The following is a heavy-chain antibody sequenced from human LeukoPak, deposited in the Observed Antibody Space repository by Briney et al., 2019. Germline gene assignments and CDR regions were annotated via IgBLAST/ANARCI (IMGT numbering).Heavy chain of an antibody. J-gene: IGHJ4*02. CDR3: ARGWEPYSSSFDY. D-gene: IGHD6-13*01. V-gene: IGHV6-1*01. CDR2: TYFRSKWYN. Sequence: SQTLSLTCAISGDSVSSNSAAWSWIRQSPSGGLEWLGRTYFRSKWYNEYAISVKSRITINPDTSKNQFSLQLNSVTPEDTAVYYCARGWEPYSSSFDYWGQGTLVTVSS. CDR1: GDSVSSNSAA.